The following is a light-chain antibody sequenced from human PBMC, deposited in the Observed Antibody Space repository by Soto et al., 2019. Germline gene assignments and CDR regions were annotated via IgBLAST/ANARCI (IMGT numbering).Light chain of an antibody. CDR3: HQSGSSPPYT. J-gene: IGKJ2*01. V-gene: IGKV3-20*01. CDR1: QSVSSSY. CDR2: GAS. Sequence: EIVLTQSPGTLSLSPGERATLSCRASQSVSSSYLAWYQQKPGQAPRLLIYGASSRATGIPDRFSGSGSGTDFTLTISRLEPADFAVYYCHQSGSSPPYTFGQGTKLEIK.